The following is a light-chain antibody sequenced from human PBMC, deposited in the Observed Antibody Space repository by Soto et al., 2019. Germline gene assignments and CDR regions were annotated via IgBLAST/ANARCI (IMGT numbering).Light chain of an antibody. CDR2: DVS. CDR1: SSDVGGYNY. J-gene: IGLJ2*01. V-gene: IGLV2-14*01. CDR3: SSYTTSHLI. Sequence: QSALTQPASVSGSPGQSITISCTGISSDVGGYNYVSWYQQHPGKAPKVMIYDVSNRPSGVSNRFSGSRSANTASLTISGLQADDEADYYCSSYTTSHLIFGGGTKLTVL.